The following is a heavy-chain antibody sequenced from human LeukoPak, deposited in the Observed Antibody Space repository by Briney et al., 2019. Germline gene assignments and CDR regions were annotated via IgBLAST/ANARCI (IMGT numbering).Heavy chain of an antibody. CDR2: IYHSGST. J-gene: IGHJ3*02. CDR1: GYSISSGYY. D-gene: IGHD5-18*01. CDR3: ASPKIGGYGYMGDAFDI. Sequence: SETLSLTCTVSGYSISSGYYCGCIRQPPGKGLVWIGSIYHSGSTNYNPSLNSRGTISLDKSKNQFSLKLSSVTTADTAAYYLASPKIGGYGYMGDAFDIWGQGTMVTVSS. V-gene: IGHV4-38-2*02.